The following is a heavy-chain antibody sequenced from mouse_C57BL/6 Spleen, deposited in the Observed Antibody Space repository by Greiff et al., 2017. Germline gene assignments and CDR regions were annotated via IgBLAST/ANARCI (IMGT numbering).Heavy chain of an antibody. V-gene: IGHV1-22*01. CDR3: ARAYYDGSMDIDY. J-gene: IGHJ2*01. Sequence: VQLQQSGPELVKPGASVTMSCKASGYTFTDYNMHWVKQSHGKSLEWIGYINPNNGGTGYNQKFKGKATLTVNKSSSTAYMVLRSLTSEDSAVYYCARAYYDGSMDIDYWGQGTTLTVSS. CDR1: GYTFTDYN. D-gene: IGHD1-1*01. CDR2: INPNNGGT.